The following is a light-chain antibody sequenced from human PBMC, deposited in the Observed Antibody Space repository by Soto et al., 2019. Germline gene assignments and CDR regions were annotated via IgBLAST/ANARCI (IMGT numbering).Light chain of an antibody. Sequence: QSVLTQPPSASGSPGQSVTISCTGTSSDVGGYNYVSWYQQHPGRAPKLMIYEVSKRPPGVPDRFSGSKSGNTASLTVSGLQTEDEADYYCSSYAGSNNQVFGTGTQLTVL. CDR1: SSDVGGYNY. V-gene: IGLV2-8*01. CDR2: EVS. CDR3: SSYAGSNNQV. J-gene: IGLJ1*01.